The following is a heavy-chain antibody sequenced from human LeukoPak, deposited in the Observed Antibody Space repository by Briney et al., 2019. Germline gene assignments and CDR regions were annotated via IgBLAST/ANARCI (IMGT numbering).Heavy chain of an antibody. CDR1: GYTFTGYY. CDR3: ARDLGGSYYDFWSEPGPPRRPDY. J-gene: IGHJ4*02. V-gene: IGHV1-2*04. Sequence: ASVKVSCKASGYTFTGYYMHWVRQAPGQGLEWMGWINPNSGGTNYAQKFQGWVTMTRDTSISTAYMELSRLRSDDTAVYYCARDLGGSYYDFWSEPGPPRRPDYWGQGTLVTVSS. CDR2: INPNSGGT. D-gene: IGHD3-3*01.